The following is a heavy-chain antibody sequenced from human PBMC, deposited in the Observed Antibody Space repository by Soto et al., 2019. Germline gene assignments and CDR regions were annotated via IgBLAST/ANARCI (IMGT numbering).Heavy chain of an antibody. CDR3: ARNDYSNYYYYYYYMDV. Sequence: GGSLRLSCAASGFTFSSYGMHWVRQAPGKGLEWVAVIWYDGGNKYYADSVKGRFTISRDNSKNTLYLQMNSLRAEDTAVYYCARNDYSNYYYYYYYMDVWGKGTTVTVSS. D-gene: IGHD4-4*01. CDR2: IWYDGGNK. J-gene: IGHJ6*03. V-gene: IGHV3-33*01. CDR1: GFTFSSYG.